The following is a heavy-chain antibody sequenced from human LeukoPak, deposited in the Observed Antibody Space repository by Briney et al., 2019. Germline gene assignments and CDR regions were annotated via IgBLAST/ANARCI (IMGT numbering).Heavy chain of an antibody. V-gene: IGHV1-2*06. CDR3: ATAPRVLRFLEWLLYFDY. J-gene: IGHJ4*02. D-gene: IGHD3-3*01. Sequence: ASVKVSCKASGYTFTGYYMHWVRQAPGQGLEWMGRINPNSGGTNYAQKFQGRVTMTEDTSTDTAYMELSSLRSEDTAVYYCATAPRVLRFLEWLLYFDYWGQGTLVTVSS. CDR2: INPNSGGT. CDR1: GYTFTGYY.